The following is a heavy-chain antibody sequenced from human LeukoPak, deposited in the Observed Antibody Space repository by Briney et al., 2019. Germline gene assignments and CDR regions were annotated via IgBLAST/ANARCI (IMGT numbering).Heavy chain of an antibody. Sequence: GGSLRLSCAASGFTFSSYAMSWVRQAPGKGLEWVPAISGSGGSTYYADSVKGRFTISRDNSKDTLYLQMNSLRAEDTAVYYCAKDFWVRQCAFDYWGQGTLVTVSS. CDR1: GFTFSSYA. D-gene: IGHD3-3*01. CDR2: ISGSGGST. CDR3: AKDFWVRQCAFDY. J-gene: IGHJ4*02. V-gene: IGHV3-23*01.